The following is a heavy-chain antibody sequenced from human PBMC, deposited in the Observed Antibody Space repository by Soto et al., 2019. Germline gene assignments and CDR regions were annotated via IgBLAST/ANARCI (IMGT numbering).Heavy chain of an antibody. CDR2: IGGDGAST. D-gene: IGHD2-15*01. J-gene: IGHJ5*02. CDR3: TKDQDGEWWFSQGWFDP. CDR1: GFAFSSYA. Sequence: EVQLLESGGGLVQPGGSLRLSCAASGFAFSSYAMSWVRQSSGKGLEWVAAIGGDGASTYYADSVRGRFIISRDNSKNTLFLHMTSLRAEDTAVYYCTKDQDGEWWFSQGWFDPWGQGSLVTVPS. V-gene: IGHV3-23*01.